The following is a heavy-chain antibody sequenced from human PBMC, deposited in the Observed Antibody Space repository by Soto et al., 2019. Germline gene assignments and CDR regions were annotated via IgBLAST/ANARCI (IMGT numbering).Heavy chain of an antibody. CDR2: IWYDGSNK. J-gene: IGHJ4*02. D-gene: IGHD6-19*01. CDR3: ARGLAGGTVGFGY. V-gene: IGHV3-33*01. CDR1: GFTFSSYG. Sequence: QVQLVESGGGVVQPGRSLRLSCAASGFTFSSYGMHWVRQAPGKGLEWVAVIWYDGSNKYYADSVKGRFTISRDNSKNTLYLQMNSLRAEDTAGYYCARGLAGGTVGFGYWGQGTLVTVSS.